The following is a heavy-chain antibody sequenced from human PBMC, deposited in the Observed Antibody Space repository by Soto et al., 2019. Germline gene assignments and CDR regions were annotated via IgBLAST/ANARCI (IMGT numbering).Heavy chain of an antibody. CDR2: IYPGDSDT. CDR3: ARLGIGGGGSYGDNWFDP. Sequence: PGESLRISWKGSGYSFTSYWIGWVRQMPGKGLEWMGIIYPGDSDTRYSPSFQGQVTISADKSISTAYLQWSSLKASDTAMYYCARLGIGGGGSYGDNWFDPWGQGTLVTVSS. J-gene: IGHJ5*02. V-gene: IGHV5-51*01. D-gene: IGHD1-26*01. CDR1: GYSFTSYW.